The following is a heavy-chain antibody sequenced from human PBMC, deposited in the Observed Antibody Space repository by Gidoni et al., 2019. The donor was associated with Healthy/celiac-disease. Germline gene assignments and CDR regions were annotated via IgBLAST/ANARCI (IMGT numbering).Heavy chain of an antibody. CDR3: AREGPYYYGSGSYYPGLFDY. D-gene: IGHD3-10*01. J-gene: IGHJ4*02. CDR1: GGTFSSYA. Sequence: QVQLVQSGAEVKKPGSSVKVSCKASGGTFSSYAISWVRQAPGQGLEWMGGIIPIFGTANYAQKFQGRVTITADESTSTADMELSSLRSEETAVYYCAREGPYYYGSGSYYPGLFDYWGQGTLVTVSS. V-gene: IGHV1-69*01. CDR2: IIPIFGTA.